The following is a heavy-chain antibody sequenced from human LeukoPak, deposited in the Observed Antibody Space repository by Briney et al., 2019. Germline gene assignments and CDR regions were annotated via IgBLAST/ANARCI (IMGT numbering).Heavy chain of an antibody. J-gene: IGHJ6*04. CDR2: ISGSGGST. CDR3: AKEQRMGVVVPAAPTDV. V-gene: IGHV3-23*01. Sequence: PGGSLRLSCAASGFTFSSYAMSWVRQAPGKGLEWVSAISGSGGSTYYADSVKGRFTISRDNSKNTLYLQMNSLRAEDTAVYYCAKEQRMGVVVPAAPTDVWGKGTTVTVSS. D-gene: IGHD2-2*01. CDR1: GFTFSSYA.